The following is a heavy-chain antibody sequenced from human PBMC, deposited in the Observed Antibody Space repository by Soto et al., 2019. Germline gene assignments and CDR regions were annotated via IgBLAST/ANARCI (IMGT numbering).Heavy chain of an antibody. J-gene: IGHJ5*02. CDR2: ISSSSSYI. CDR1: GFTFSSYS. CDR3: ARDETYYYDSSGATSPT. Sequence: PGGSLRLSCAASGFTFSSYSMNWVRQAPGKGLEWVSSISSSSSYIYYADSVKGRFTISRDNAKNSLYLQMNSLRAEDTAVYYCARDETYYYDSSGATSPTWGQGTLVTVSS. D-gene: IGHD3-22*01. V-gene: IGHV3-21*01.